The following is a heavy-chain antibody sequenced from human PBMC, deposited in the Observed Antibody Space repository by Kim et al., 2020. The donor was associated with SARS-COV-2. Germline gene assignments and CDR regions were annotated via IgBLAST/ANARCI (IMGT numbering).Heavy chain of an antibody. CDR3: ARQYYDSSGYFDY. Sequence: YSPSFQGQVTTSADKSISTAYLQWSSLKASDTAMYYCARQYYDSSGYFDYWGQGTLVTVSS. V-gene: IGHV5-51*01. J-gene: IGHJ4*02. D-gene: IGHD3-22*01.